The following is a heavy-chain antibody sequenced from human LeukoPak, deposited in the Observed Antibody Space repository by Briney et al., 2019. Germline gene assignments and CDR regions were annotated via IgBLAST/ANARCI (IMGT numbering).Heavy chain of an antibody. CDR2: ISSSGSTI. V-gene: IGHV3-48*03. CDR3: ARGRGEPEPGRVDY. Sequence: PGGSLRLSCAASGFTFSSYEMNWVRQAPGKGLEWVSYISSSGSTIYYADSVKGRFTISRDNAKNSLYLQMNSLRAEDTAVYYCARGRGEPEPGRVDYWGQGTLVTVSS. CDR1: GFTFSSYE. D-gene: IGHD1-14*01. J-gene: IGHJ4*02.